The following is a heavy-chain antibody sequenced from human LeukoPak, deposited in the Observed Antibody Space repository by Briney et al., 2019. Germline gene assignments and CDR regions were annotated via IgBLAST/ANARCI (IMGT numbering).Heavy chain of an antibody. J-gene: IGHJ4*02. Sequence: SETLSLTCTVSGGSMRSYYWGWIRQPPGKGLEWIGYIYYSGSTIYNPSLKSRVTISLDTSKNQFSLKMNSVTAADTAVYYCATQRYFDWLVSHWGQGTLVTVSS. CDR2: IYYSGST. D-gene: IGHD3-9*01. CDR3: ATQRYFDWLVSH. V-gene: IGHV4-59*08. CDR1: GGSMRSYY.